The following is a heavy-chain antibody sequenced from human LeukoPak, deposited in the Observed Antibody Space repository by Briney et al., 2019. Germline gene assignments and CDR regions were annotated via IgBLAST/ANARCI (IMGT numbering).Heavy chain of an antibody. D-gene: IGHD3-9*01. J-gene: IGHJ4*02. V-gene: IGHV3-33*08. CDR2: IWFDGNDK. CDR1: GFTFSSYA. Sequence: GGSLRLSCAASGFTFSSYAMHWVRQAPGKGLEWVAVIWFDGNDKYYADSVKGRFTISRDNSKNTLYLQMNSLSAEDTAVYYCLTAAGYYIDYWGQGTLVTVTS. CDR3: LTAAGYYIDY.